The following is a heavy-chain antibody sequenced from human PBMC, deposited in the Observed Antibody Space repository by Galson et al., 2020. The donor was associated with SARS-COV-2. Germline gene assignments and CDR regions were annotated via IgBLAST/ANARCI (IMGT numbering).Heavy chain of an antibody. J-gene: IGHJ4*02. CDR3: ARDGVLTGYSYYFDY. V-gene: IGHV4-4*07. D-gene: IGHD3-9*01. Sequence: SETLSLTCTISGGSISNYYWSWIRQPAGKGLEWIGRIYTSGSTNYNPSLKSRVTMSVDTSKNQFSLKLNSVTAADTAVYYCARDGVLTGYSYYFDYWGQGTLVTVAS. CDR2: IYTSGST. CDR1: GGSISNYY.